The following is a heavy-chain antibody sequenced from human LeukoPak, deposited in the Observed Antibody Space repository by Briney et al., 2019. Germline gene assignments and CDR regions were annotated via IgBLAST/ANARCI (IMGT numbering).Heavy chain of an antibody. V-gene: IGHV4-39*07. CDR1: GASXXSDTYY. CDR2: IYYSGST. CDR3: ARDLYGDYVIY. J-gene: IGHJ4*02. D-gene: IGHD4-17*01. Sequence: GASXXSDTYYWGWIRQPPGKGLEWIGSIYYSGSTYYNPSLKSRVTISVDTSKNQFSLKLSSVTAADTAVYYCARDLYGDYVIYWGQGTLVTVSS.